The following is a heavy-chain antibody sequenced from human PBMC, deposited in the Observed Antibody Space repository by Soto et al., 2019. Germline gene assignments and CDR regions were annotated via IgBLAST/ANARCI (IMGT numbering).Heavy chain of an antibody. CDR2: INPNSGGT. D-gene: IGHD3-22*01. V-gene: IGHV1-2*02. CDR3: AKDRLDYDSRGYSYYFDY. CDR1: GYTFADYY. J-gene: IGHJ4*02. Sequence: ASVKVSCKASGYTFADYYIHWVRQAPGQGLEWMGWINPNSGGTHFAQKFQGRVTLTRDTSINTAYIELSRLRSDDTAVYYCAKDRLDYDSRGYSYYFDYWGPGTLIPV.